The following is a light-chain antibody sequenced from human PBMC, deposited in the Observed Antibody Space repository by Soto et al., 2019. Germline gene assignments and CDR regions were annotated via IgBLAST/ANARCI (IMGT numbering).Light chain of an antibody. Sequence: DIQMTQSPSTLSASVGDRVTITCRASQSIRSWLAWYQQKPGKAPKLLIYKASSLESGVPSRFSGSGSGTEFTLTISSLQPDDFATYYCQQYNSYSRMYTFGQGTKLEIK. J-gene: IGKJ2*01. CDR3: QQYNSYSRMYT. CDR1: QSIRSW. CDR2: KAS. V-gene: IGKV1-5*03.